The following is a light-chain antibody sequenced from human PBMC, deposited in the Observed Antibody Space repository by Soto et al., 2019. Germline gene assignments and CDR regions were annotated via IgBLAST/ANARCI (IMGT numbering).Light chain of an antibody. CDR2: AAS. J-gene: IGKJ1*01. V-gene: IGKV1-39*01. CDR3: QQSYRIPWT. CDR1: QSVSSF. Sequence: DIQMTQSPSSLSASVGDRVTITCRASQSVSSFLNWYQHKPGIAPKLLIYAASSLQSAVPSRFSGSGSGTDFTLTISSLQPEDFATYYCQQSYRIPWTFGQGTKVEIK.